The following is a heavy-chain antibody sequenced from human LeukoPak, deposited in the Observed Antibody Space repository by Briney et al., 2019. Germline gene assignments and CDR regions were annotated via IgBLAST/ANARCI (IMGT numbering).Heavy chain of an antibody. Sequence: SETLSLTCTVSGGSTSSYYWSWIRQPAGKGLEWIGRIYTSGSTNYSPSLKSRVTMSVDTSKNQFSLKLSSVTAADTAVYYCARWVFSSGWYSFDYWGQGTLVTVSS. J-gene: IGHJ4*02. CDR1: GGSTSSYY. CDR2: IYTSGST. V-gene: IGHV4-4*07. CDR3: ARWVFSSGWYSFDY. D-gene: IGHD6-19*01.